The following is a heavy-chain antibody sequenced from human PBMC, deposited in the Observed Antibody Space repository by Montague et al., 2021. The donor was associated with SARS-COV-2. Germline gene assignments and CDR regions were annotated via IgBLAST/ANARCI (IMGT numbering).Heavy chain of an antibody. J-gene: IGHJ4*02. CDR1: GGSISSSCYY. Sequence: SETLSLTCTVSGGSISSSCYYWGWIRQAPGKGLEWIGSIYYSGSTNYTPSLKSRVTISIDKSKNQFSLRLSSVTAADTAVYYCARGWFCPVTFVDIRGPFDYWGQGTLVTVSS. CDR2: IYYSGST. V-gene: IGHV4-39*07. D-gene: IGHD2-2*03. CDR3: ARGWFCPVTFVDIRGPFDY.